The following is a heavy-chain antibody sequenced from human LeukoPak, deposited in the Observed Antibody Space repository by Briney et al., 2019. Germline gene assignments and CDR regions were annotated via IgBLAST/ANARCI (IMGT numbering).Heavy chain of an antibody. J-gene: IGHJ6*02. CDR3: AKDPASGSSYYFYGMDV. Sequence: GGSLRLSCAASGFTFSSYGMHWVRQAPGKGLEWVAFIRYDGSNKYYADSVKGRFTISRDNSKNTLYLQMNSLRAEDTAVYYCAKDPASGSSYYFYGMDVWGQGTTVTVSS. CDR1: GFTFSSYG. V-gene: IGHV3-30*02. CDR2: IRYDGSNK. D-gene: IGHD1-26*01.